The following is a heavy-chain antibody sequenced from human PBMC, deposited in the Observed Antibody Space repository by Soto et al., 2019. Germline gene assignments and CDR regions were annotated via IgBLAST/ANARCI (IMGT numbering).Heavy chain of an antibody. D-gene: IGHD1-1*01. CDR2: ISGSGGST. V-gene: IGHV3-23*01. Sequence: VQLLESGGGLVQPGGSLRLSCAASGFTFSSYAMSWVRQAPGKGLEWVSAISGSGGSTYYADSVKGRFTISRDNSKNTLYLQMNSLRAEDTAVYYCAKARERWNDDYYYYGMDVWGQGTTVTVAS. CDR3: AKARERWNDDYYYYGMDV. J-gene: IGHJ6*02. CDR1: GFTFSSYA.